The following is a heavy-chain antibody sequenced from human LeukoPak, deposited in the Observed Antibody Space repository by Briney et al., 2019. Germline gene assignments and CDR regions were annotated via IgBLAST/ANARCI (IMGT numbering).Heavy chain of an antibody. V-gene: IGHV3-23*01. Sequence: GGSLRLSCAASGFTFSNYAMRWVRQAPGKGLEWVSGISGSGDSTYYADSVKGRFTISRDNSKNTLYLQMNSLRAEDTAVYFCASRDYYDSSGYYDAFDIWGQGTMVTVSS. CDR2: ISGSGDST. CDR3: ASRDYYDSSGYYDAFDI. D-gene: IGHD3-22*01. J-gene: IGHJ3*02. CDR1: GFTFSNYA.